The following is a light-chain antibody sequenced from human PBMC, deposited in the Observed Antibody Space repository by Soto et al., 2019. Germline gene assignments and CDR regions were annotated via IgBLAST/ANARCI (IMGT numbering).Light chain of an antibody. Sequence: DIQMTQSPSFVSAFVGDRVTITCRASQGVSRWLVWYQQKPGKAPNLLIYGASSLESGVPSRFSGRGSGTEFTLTISSLQPEDSATYYCQQSDSLPYTFGQGTKLEIK. J-gene: IGKJ2*01. CDR2: GAS. CDR3: QQSDSLPYT. CDR1: QGVSRW. V-gene: IGKV1-12*01.